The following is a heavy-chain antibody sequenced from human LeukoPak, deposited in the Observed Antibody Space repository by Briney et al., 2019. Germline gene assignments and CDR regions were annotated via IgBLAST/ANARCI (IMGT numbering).Heavy chain of an antibody. D-gene: IGHD3-10*01. CDR3: ARVRGPRPYGSGSYDY. Sequence: SETLSLTCAVYGGSFSGYYWSWIRQPPGKGPEWIGEINHSGSTNYNPSLKSRVTISVDTSKNQFSLKLSSVTAAATAVYYCARVRGPRPYGSGSYDYWGQGTLVTVSS. J-gene: IGHJ4*02. V-gene: IGHV4-34*01. CDR1: GGSFSGYY. CDR2: INHSGST.